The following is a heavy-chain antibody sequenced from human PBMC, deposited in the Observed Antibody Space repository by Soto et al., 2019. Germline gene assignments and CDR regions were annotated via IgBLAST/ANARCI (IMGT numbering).Heavy chain of an antibody. CDR3: TRDPLRGQLSDTDWFLDN. D-gene: IGHD3-9*01. V-gene: IGHV3-64*02. CDR2: ISCCAGEST. CDR1: GFSFSRFP. J-gene: IGHJ4*01. Sequence: GGSLRLSCAASGFSFSRFPMNWVRQPPGKGLEYVSAISCCAGESTYYADSVKGRFTITRDNVKNTVYLQMGSLRADDTAVYYCTRDPLRGQLSDTDWFLDNWGHGTLVTVSS.